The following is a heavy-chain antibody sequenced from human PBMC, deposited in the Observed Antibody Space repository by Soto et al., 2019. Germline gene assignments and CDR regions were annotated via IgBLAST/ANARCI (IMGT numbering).Heavy chain of an antibody. D-gene: IGHD2-15*01. CDR1: GFTFDDYA. Sequence: PGGSLRLSCAASGFTFDDYAMHWVRQAPGKGLEWVSGISWNSGSIGYADSVKGRFTISRDNAKNSLYLQMNSLRAEDTALYYCAKDMDFHLLPRDCSGGSCYLGPPLDIWGQGTMVTVSS. CDR2: ISWNSGSI. V-gene: IGHV3-9*01. CDR3: AKDMDFHLLPRDCSGGSCYLGPPLDI. J-gene: IGHJ3*02.